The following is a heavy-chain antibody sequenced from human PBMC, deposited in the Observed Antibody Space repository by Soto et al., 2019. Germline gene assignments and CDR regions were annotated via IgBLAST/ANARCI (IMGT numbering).Heavy chain of an antibody. J-gene: IGHJ4*02. CDR2: SSYDGRET. CDR3: ARDSGWPILNFDN. D-gene: IGHD3-10*01. V-gene: IGHV3-30*03. CDR1: VFAFSSYG. Sequence: XVSLRLSCAASVFAFSSYGMNWVRQAPGKGLEWVAASSYDGRETFYADSAKGRFTVSKEMSKNTAFLQMNALRHEDTAVYFCARDSGWPILNFDNWGQGTPVTVSS.